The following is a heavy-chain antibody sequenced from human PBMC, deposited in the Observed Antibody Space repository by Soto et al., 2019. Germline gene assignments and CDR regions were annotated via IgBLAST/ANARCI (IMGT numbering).Heavy chain of an antibody. CDR1: GGSISSYY. CDR2: IYYSGST. CDR3: ARLGVAGTGKFDY. V-gene: IGHV4-59*08. D-gene: IGHD6-19*01. Sequence: PSETLSLTCTVSGGSISSYYWSWIRQPPGKGLEWIGYIYYSGSTNYNPSLKSRVTISVDTSKNQFSLKLSSVTAADTAVYYCARLGVAGTGKFDYWGQGTLVTVSS. J-gene: IGHJ4*02.